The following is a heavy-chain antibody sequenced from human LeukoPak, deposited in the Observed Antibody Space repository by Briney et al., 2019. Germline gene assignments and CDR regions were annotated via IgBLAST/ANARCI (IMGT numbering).Heavy chain of an antibody. D-gene: IGHD2-2*01. CDR1: GGSISSGGYY. J-gene: IGHJ4*02. CDR3: ARTVVPADPYFDY. V-gene: IGHV4-31*03. Sequence: TLSLTCTASGGSISSGGYYWSWIRQHPGKGLEWIGYIYYSGSTYYNPSLKSRVTISVDTSKNQFSLKLSSVTAADTAVYYCARTVVPADPYFDYWGQGTLVTVSS. CDR2: IYYSGST.